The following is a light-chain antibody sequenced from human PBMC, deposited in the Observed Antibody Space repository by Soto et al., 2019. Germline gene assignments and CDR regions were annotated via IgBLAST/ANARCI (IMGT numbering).Light chain of an antibody. J-gene: IGKJ2*01. CDR1: QSVSSSY. CDR2: GAS. V-gene: IGKV3-20*01. Sequence: EIVLTQSPGTLSLSPGERATLSCRASQSVSSSYLAWYQQKPGQAPRLLIYGASSRATGIPDRFSGSGSGTDFPLTISRLEPEDFALYYCQQYGSSLYTFGQGTKLEIK. CDR3: QQYGSSLYT.